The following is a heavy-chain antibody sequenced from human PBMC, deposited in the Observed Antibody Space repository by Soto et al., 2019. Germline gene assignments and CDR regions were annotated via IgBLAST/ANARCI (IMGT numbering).Heavy chain of an antibody. D-gene: IGHD6-13*01. CDR2: ISAYNGNT. V-gene: IGHV1-18*01. J-gene: IGHJ6*02. Sequence: GASVKVSCKASGYTFTSYGISWVRRAPGQGLEWMGWISAYNGNTNYAQKLQGRVTMTTDTSTSTAYMELRSLRSDDTAVYYCARDLGIAAAGTDYYYGMDVWGQGTTVTVSS. CDR1: GYTFTSYG. CDR3: ARDLGIAAAGTDYYYGMDV.